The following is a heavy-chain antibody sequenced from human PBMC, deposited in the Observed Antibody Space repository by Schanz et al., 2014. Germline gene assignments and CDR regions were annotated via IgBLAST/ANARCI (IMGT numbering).Heavy chain of an antibody. V-gene: IGHV1-2*06. Sequence: QVQLVQSGAEVKKPGASVRVSCTASGYTFTAYFIHWVRQAPGQGLEWMGRIHPNTGGPDFAQKFQGRVTMTRDTSFSTAYMDLNRLTSDDTAVYYCARGLVRYFDSWGQGTLVTVSS. CDR2: IHPNTGGP. CDR1: GYTFTAYF. CDR3: ARGLVRYFDS. J-gene: IGHJ4*02. D-gene: IGHD6-19*01.